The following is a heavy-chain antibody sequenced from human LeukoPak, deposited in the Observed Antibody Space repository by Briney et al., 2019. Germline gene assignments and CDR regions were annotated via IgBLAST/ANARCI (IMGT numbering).Heavy chain of an antibody. CDR1: GGSISSYY. CDR2: IYYSGST. V-gene: IGHV4-59*01. J-gene: IGHJ5*02. CDR3: ARGGIAARPSWFDP. D-gene: IGHD6-6*01. Sequence: SETLSFTCTVSGGSISSYYWSWIRQPPGKGLEWIGYIYYSGSTNYSPSLKSRVTISVDTSKNQFSLKLSSVTAADTAVYYCARGGIAARPSWFDPWGRGTLVTVSS.